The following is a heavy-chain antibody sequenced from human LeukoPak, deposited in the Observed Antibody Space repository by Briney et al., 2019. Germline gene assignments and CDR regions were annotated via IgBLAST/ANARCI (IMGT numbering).Heavy chain of an antibody. Sequence: TASETLSLTCSVSGDSIRNYYWSWIRQSPGKGLEWIGYVDKSGSTNYNPSFKSRVIVSSDTSRNEFSLNLNSVTAADTAIYYCARGGSSCYGCHNWFDPWGQGTRVTVSS. CDR1: GDSIRNYY. CDR3: ARGGSSCYGCHNWFDP. D-gene: IGHD2-2*01. CDR2: VDKSGST. V-gene: IGHV4-59*01. J-gene: IGHJ5*02.